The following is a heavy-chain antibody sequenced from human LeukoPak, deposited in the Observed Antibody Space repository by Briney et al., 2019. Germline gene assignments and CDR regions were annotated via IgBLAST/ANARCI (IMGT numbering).Heavy chain of an antibody. Sequence: SETLSLTCAVYSGPFSGYYWTWFRQPPGKGLEWIGEFNHNWGAKYNPSLKSRATISVDTSKNHLSLSLNSVTAADTAVYYCAASLWFGIYPEYWGQGSLVTVSS. CDR1: SGPFSGYY. V-gene: IGHV4-34*01. CDR2: FNHNWGA. CDR3: AASLWFGIYPEY. J-gene: IGHJ4*02. D-gene: IGHD3-10*01.